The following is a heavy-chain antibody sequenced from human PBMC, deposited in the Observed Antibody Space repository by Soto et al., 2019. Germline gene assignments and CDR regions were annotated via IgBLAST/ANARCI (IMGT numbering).Heavy chain of an antibody. CDR2: ISYDGSNK. V-gene: IGHV3-30-3*01. Sequence: GSLRLSCAASGFTFSSYAMHWVRQAPGKGLEWVAVISYDGSNKYYADSVKGRFTISRDNSKNTLYLQMNSLRAEDTAVYYCARDLGRYYGSGSYYDSYYYYGMDVWGQGTTVTVS. CDR1: GFTFSSYA. CDR3: ARDLGRYYGSGSYYDSYYYYGMDV. D-gene: IGHD3-10*01. J-gene: IGHJ6*02.